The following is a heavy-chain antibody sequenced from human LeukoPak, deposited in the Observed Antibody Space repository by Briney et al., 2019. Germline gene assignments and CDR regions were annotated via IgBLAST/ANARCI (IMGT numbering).Heavy chain of an antibody. CDR2: INTFIGNT. V-gene: IGHV1-18*01. CDR1: GYTFTSCG. Sequence: ASVKVSCKASGYTFTSCGISRVRQAPGQGLEGMGWINTFIGNTNYAQKLQGRVTMTTDTSTSTAYMELRSLRSDDTAVYYCARDAVVVVAATQDYYYYGMDVWGQGTTVTVSS. D-gene: IGHD2-15*01. J-gene: IGHJ6*02. CDR3: ARDAVVVVAATQDYYYYGMDV.